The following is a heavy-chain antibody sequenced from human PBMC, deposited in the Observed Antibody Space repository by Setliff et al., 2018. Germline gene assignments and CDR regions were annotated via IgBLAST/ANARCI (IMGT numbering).Heavy chain of an antibody. CDR1: GFTFRSYA. CDR3: AKDGGMGMVKAYYYGLDV. D-gene: IGHD5-18*01. V-gene: IGHV3-23*03. Sequence: PGGSLRLSCAASGFTFRSYAMNWVRQAPGKGLEWVSVIYTGEDTTYYADSVKGRFTVSRDNAKNTLFLQMNDLRAEDTAVYYCAKDGGMGMVKAYYYGLDVWGQGTSVTVSS. J-gene: IGHJ6*02. CDR2: IYTGEDTT.